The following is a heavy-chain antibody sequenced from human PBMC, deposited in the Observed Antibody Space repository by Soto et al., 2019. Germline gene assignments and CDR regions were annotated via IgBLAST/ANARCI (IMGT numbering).Heavy chain of an antibody. CDR1: GGSISSSSYY. CDR2: IYYSGST. V-gene: IGHV4-39*01. J-gene: IGHJ6*02. D-gene: IGHD3-10*01. CDR3: ARSSPGRNYYYGMDV. Sequence: SETLSLTCTVSGGSISSSSYYWGWIRQPPVKGLEWIGSIYYSGSTYYNPSLKSRVTISVDTSKNQFSLKLSSVTAADTAVYYCARSSPGRNYYYGMDVWGQGTTVT.